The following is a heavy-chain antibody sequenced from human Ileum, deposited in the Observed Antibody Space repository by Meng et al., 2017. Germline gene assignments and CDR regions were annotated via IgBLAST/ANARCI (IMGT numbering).Heavy chain of an antibody. CDR1: GGSVSSANSY. J-gene: IGHJ5*02. CDR3: ARGGGGGWPNWFDP. V-gene: IGHV4-61*01. D-gene: IGHD6-19*01. Sequence: QVRLSESGPGLLRPSETLSLTCTVSGGSVSSANSYWSWIRQTPGKGLDWIGYVYNTGNTNSNPSLRSRLTMSVDTSNSQFSLKLTSVTAADTAVYYCARGGGGGWPNWFDPWGQGTLVTVSS. CDR2: VYNTGNT.